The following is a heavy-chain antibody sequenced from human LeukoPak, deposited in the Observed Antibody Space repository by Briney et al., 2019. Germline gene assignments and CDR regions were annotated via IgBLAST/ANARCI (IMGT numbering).Heavy chain of an antibody. CDR2: LSLDGRNH. CDR3: ARESGSGSYYHY. V-gene: IGHV3-30*03. Sequence: GRSLRLSCVASGLTFNIHWPRQAPGKGLEWVAVLSLDGRNHYYADSVKGRFTISGDNSKNTLFLQMNGLRLEDTAVYYCARESGSGSYYHYWGQGTLVTVSS. CDR1: GLTFN. J-gene: IGHJ4*02. D-gene: IGHD3-10*01.